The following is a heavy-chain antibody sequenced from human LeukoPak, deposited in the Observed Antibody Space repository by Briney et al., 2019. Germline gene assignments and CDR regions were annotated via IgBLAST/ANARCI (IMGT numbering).Heavy chain of an antibody. CDR1: GGSISSSSYY. V-gene: IGHV4-39*01. D-gene: IGHD6-13*01. J-gene: IGHJ4*02. Sequence: PSETLSLTCTVSGGSISSSSYYWGWIRQPPGKGLEWIGSIYYSGSTYYNPSLKSRVTISVDTSKNQFSLKLSSVTAADTAVYYCARRRAAAGTWYFDYWGQGTLVTVSS. CDR2: IYYSGST. CDR3: ARRRAAAGTWYFDY.